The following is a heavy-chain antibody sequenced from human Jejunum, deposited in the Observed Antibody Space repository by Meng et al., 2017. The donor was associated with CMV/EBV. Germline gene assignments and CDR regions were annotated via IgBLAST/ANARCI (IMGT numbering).Heavy chain of an antibody. D-gene: IGHD2-2*01. CDR1: YG. Sequence: YGMTWVRQAPGKGLEWVSGINWNGDTTSYADSVKGRFTISRDNAKNSPYLQMNSLRAEDTAVYYCARDEETVVVSDALLRGGGIDYWGQGTLVTVSS. CDR3: ARDEETVVVSDALLRGGGIDY. J-gene: IGHJ4*02. CDR2: INWNGDTT. V-gene: IGHV3-20*03.